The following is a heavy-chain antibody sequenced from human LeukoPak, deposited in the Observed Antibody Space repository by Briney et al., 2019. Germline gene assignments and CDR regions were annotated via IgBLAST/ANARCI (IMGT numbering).Heavy chain of an antibody. CDR2: ISGSGTGT. J-gene: IGHJ4*02. CDR1: GFTFSSFA. D-gene: IGHD5-12*01. CDR3: AKDPRYSGYSAFDY. V-gene: IGHV3-23*01. Sequence: GGSLRLSCAASGFTFSSFAMNWVRQAPGKGLEWVSAISGSGTGTYYADSVKGRSTISRDNSKSTVYLQMNSLRADDTAVYYCAKDPRYSGYSAFDYWGQGTLVTVSS.